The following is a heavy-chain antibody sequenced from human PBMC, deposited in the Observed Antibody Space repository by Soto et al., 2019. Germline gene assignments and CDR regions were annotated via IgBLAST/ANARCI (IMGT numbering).Heavy chain of an antibody. V-gene: IGHV1-18*01. CDR2: ISTNNGKT. Sequence: SVKVSCKASGYSFTSHGINWVRHAPGQGLEWMGWISTNNGKTNYEQTRQGRVTMTTDTSTNTVHMELRSLRTEDTAVYYCVRRSTVSYYAVDVWGQGTTVTVSS. J-gene: IGHJ6*02. CDR3: VRRSTVSYYAVDV. D-gene: IGHD4-17*01. CDR1: GYSFTSHG.